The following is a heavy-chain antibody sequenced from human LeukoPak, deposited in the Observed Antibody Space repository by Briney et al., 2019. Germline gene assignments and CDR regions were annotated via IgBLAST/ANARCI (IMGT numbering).Heavy chain of an antibody. J-gene: IGHJ4*02. D-gene: IGHD2-2*01. Sequence: SETLSLTCTVSGGSISSGSYYWSWIRQPAGKGLEWIGRIYTSGSTNYNPSLKSRVTISVDTSMNQVSLKLSSVTAADTAVYYCARGYCSSTSCYPFDYWGQGTLVTVSS. CDR2: IYTSGST. CDR1: GGSISSGSYY. CDR3: ARGYCSSTSCYPFDY. V-gene: IGHV4-61*02.